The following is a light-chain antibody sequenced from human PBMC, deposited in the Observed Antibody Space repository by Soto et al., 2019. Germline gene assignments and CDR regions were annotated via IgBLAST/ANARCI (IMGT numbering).Light chain of an antibody. Sequence: VLTQSPGTLSLSPGERATLSCRAGQSVSSGYLAWYQQKPGQAPSLLIYATDTRATGIPDRFSGSGSGTDFTLTISRLQPEDFAVYYCQQYGPSPLYTFGQGTKLEIK. J-gene: IGKJ2*01. CDR2: ATD. V-gene: IGKV3-20*01. CDR3: QQYGPSPLYT. CDR1: QSVSSGY.